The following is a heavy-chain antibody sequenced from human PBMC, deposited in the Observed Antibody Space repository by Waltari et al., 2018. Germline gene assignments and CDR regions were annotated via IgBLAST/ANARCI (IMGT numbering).Heavy chain of an antibody. Sequence: QVQLVQSGAEVKKPGSSVKVSCKASGGTFSSYAISWVRQAPGQGLEWMGGIIPIFGTANYAQKFQGRGTSTADESTSTAYMELSSLRSEDTAVYYCARDYWDYDYSNAQPYDYYGMDVWGQGTTVTVSS. CDR2: IIPIFGTA. CDR3: ARDYWDYDYSNAQPYDYYGMDV. V-gene: IGHV1-69*13. D-gene: IGHD4-4*01. CDR1: GGTFSSYA. J-gene: IGHJ6*02.